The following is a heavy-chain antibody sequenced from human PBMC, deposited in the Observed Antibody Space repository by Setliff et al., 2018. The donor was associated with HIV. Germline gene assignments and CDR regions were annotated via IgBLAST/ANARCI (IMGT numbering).Heavy chain of an antibody. J-gene: IGHJ6*03. Sequence: ASVKVSCKASGGTFGSYAISWVRQAPGHGLEWMGGIIPILGTTNYAQKFQGRVTITADESTSTAYMELRSLRSDDTAVYYCATHCSSTRCYQGDYMDVWGKGTTVTVSS. V-gene: IGHV1-69*13. D-gene: IGHD2-2*01. CDR2: IIPILGTT. CDR3: ATHCSSTRCYQGDYMDV. CDR1: GGTFGSYA.